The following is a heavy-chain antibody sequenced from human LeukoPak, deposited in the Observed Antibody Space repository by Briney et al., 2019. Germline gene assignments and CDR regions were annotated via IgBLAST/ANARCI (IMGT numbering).Heavy chain of an antibody. V-gene: IGHV1-18*01. CDR2: IYNGNT. D-gene: IGHD1-26*01. Sequence: GASVKVSCEASGYSFTKFGISWGRQAPGRGLEWVGWIYNGNTKYAQSLQGRVTMTTDTSTSTAYMELRSLISDDTAVYYCARGSSGTEGFDPWGQGTLVTVSS. J-gene: IGHJ5*02. CDR3: ARGSSGTEGFDP. CDR1: GYSFTKFG.